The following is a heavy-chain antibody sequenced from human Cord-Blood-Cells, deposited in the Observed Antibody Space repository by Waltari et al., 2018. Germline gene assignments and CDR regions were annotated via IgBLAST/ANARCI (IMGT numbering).Heavy chain of an antibody. CDR1: GFTFSSYS. D-gene: IGHD1-7*01. CDR2: ISSSSTI. V-gene: IGHV3-48*02. Sequence: GGLVQPGGSLRLSCAASGFTFSSYSMNWVRQAPGKGLEWVSYISSSSTIYYADSVKGRFTISRDNAKNSLYLQMNSLRDEDTAVYYCARDQGWNYTFDYWGQGTLVTVSS. J-gene: IGHJ4*02. CDR3: ARDQGWNYTFDY.